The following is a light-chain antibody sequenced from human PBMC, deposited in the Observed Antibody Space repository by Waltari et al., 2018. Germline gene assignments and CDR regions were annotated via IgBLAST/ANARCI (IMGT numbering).Light chain of an antibody. Sequence: QSVLTQPPSASGTPGQRVTISCSGSSSNIGSNTVNWYQQPPGTAPKLLIYSNKPRPSGVPDRLSGSKSGTSASLAISGLQSEDEADYYCAAWDDSLNGLVFGEGTKLTVL. CDR1: SSNIGSNT. J-gene: IGLJ2*01. V-gene: IGLV1-44*01. CDR3: AAWDDSLNGLV. CDR2: SNK.